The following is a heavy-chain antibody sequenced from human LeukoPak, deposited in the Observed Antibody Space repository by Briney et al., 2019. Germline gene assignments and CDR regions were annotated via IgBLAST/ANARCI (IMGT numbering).Heavy chain of an antibody. Sequence: SETLSLTCTVSGYSISSGYYWGWIRQPPGKGLEWIGSIYHSGSTYYNPSLKSRVTISVDTSKNQFFLKLSSVTAADTAVYYCARATSAAGTFRWFDPWGQGTLVTVSS. V-gene: IGHV4-38-2*02. CDR1: GYSISSGYY. CDR3: ARATSAAGTFRWFDP. CDR2: IYHSGST. J-gene: IGHJ5*02. D-gene: IGHD6-13*01.